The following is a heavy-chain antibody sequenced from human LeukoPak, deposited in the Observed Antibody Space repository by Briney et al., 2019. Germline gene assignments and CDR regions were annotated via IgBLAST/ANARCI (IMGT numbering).Heavy chain of an antibody. Sequence: ASVKVSCKVSGYTLTELSMHWVRQAPGKGLEWMGVFDPEDGETIYAQKFQGRVTMTEDTSTDTAYMELSSMRSEDTAVYYCATGGVVRMVRGVIITNYYYYYMDVWGKGTTVTVSS. CDR2: FDPEDGET. V-gene: IGHV1-24*01. CDR3: ATGGVVRMVRGVIITNYYYYYMDV. D-gene: IGHD3-10*01. J-gene: IGHJ6*03. CDR1: GYTLTELS.